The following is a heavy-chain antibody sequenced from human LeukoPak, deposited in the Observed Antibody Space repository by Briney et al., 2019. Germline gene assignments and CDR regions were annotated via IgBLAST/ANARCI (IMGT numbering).Heavy chain of an antibody. CDR2: IYYSGST. CDR3: ARLVPPGWFDP. J-gene: IGHJ5*02. Sequence: SETLSLTCTVSGGSISSSSYYWGWIRQPPGKGLEWIANIYYSGSTYLNPSLKSRVTISIDTSKNQFSLKLTSVTAADTAVYYCARLVPPGWFDPWGQGTLVTVSS. CDR1: GGSISSSSYY. V-gene: IGHV4-39*01.